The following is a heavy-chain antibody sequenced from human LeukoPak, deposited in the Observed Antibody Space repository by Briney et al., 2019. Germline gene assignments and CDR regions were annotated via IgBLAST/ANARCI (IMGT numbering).Heavy chain of an antibody. CDR2: ISYDGSNK. Sequence: GGSLRLSCAASGFTFSSYAMHWVRQAPGKGLEWVAVISYDGSNKYYADSVKGRFTISRDNSKNTLYLQMNSLRAEDTAVYYCARFHDVVADDYWGQGTLVTVPS. CDR3: ARFHDVVADDY. D-gene: IGHD2-15*01. CDR1: GFTFSSYA. J-gene: IGHJ4*02. V-gene: IGHV3-30-3*01.